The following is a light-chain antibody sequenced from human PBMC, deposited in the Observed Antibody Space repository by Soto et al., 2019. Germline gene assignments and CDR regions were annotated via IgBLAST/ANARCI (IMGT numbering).Light chain of an antibody. CDR2: AAS. V-gene: IGKV1-6*01. CDR3: LQDYNYPLT. Sequence: AIQITHSPSSLSASVEDRVTITCRASQGIRNDLGWYQQKQGKAPKLLIYAASSLQSGVPLTFSGSGSGTDYTLTISCLQPEDFATYYCLQDYNYPLTVGGGTKVDIK. J-gene: IGKJ4*01. CDR1: QGIRND.